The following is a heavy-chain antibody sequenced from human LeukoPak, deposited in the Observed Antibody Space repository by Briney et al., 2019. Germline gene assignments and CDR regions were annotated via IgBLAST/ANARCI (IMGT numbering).Heavy chain of an antibody. D-gene: IGHD2-15*01. CDR2: ISSSSSTI. J-gene: IGHJ6*03. V-gene: IGHV3-48*01. CDR3: ATGYCSGGSCYSDYYYYYYMDV. CDR1: GFTFSSYS. Sequence: GGSLRLSCAASGFTFSSYSMNWVRQAPGKGLEWVSYISSSSSTIYYADSVKGRFTISRDNAKNSLYLQMNSLRAEDTAVYYCATGYCSGGSCYSDYYYYYYMDVWGKGTTVTIS.